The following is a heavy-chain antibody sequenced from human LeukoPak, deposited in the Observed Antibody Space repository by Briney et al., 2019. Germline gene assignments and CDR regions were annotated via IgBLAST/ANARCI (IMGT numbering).Heavy chain of an antibody. Sequence: SETLSPTCTVSGGSISSSSYYWGWIRQPPGKGLEWIGSIYYSGSTYYNPSLKSRVTISVDTSKNQFSLKLSSVTAADTAVYYCASLRGHSSSWSLGGYYYYYMDVWGKGTTVTVSS. V-gene: IGHV4-39*01. D-gene: IGHD6-13*01. CDR3: ASLRGHSSSWSLGGYYYYYMDV. CDR2: IYYSGST. J-gene: IGHJ6*03. CDR1: GGSISSSSYY.